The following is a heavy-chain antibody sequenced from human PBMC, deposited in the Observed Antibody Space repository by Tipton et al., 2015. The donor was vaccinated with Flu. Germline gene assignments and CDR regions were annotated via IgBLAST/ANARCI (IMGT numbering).Heavy chain of an antibody. V-gene: IGHV3-30*02. CDR2: IRHDESDK. Sequence: SLRLSCAASRFTFSSYGMHWVRQAPGRGLEWVAFIRHDESDKYYADSVKGRFTISRDNSKNALYLLINSLRAEDTAVYYCAKDGWDTSGWYPFDYWGQGTLVTVSS. D-gene: IGHD6-19*01. J-gene: IGHJ4*02. CDR1: RFTFSSYG. CDR3: AKDGWDTSGWYPFDY.